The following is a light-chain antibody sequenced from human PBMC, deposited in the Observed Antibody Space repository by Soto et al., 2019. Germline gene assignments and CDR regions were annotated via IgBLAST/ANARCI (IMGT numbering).Light chain of an antibody. CDR3: QQYGGSPRYT. Sequence: EIVLTQSPGTLSLSPVERATLSCRASQSVSSTYLAWYQQRPGQAPRLLIYSTSSRATGIPDRFSGSGSGTDFTLTISRLEPEDFAVYYCQQYGGSPRYTFGQGTKLEIK. CDR2: STS. CDR1: QSVSSTY. V-gene: IGKV3-20*01. J-gene: IGKJ2*01.